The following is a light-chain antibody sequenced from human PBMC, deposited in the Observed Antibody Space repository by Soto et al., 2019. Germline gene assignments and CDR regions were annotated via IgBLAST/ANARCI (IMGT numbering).Light chain of an antibody. CDR3: QQLNSYPLT. V-gene: IGKV1-9*01. CDR1: QGISSY. J-gene: IGKJ4*01. Sequence: DLQTSKSPSFLSASVGDRITITCRASQGISSYLAWYQQKPGKAPKLLIYAASTLQSGVPSRFSGSGSGTEFTLTICILQPEDFATSYCQQLNSYPLTFGGRTKVDIK. CDR2: AAS.